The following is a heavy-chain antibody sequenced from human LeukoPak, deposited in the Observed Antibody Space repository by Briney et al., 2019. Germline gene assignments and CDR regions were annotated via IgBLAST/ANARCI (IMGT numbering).Heavy chain of an antibody. CDR1: GFTFSSYS. CDR3: ARVRSSWFSFDY. CDR2: ISTTSSYI. J-gene: IGHJ4*02. D-gene: IGHD6-13*01. V-gene: IGHV3-21*01. Sequence: PGGSLRLSCAASGFTFSSYSMNWVRQAPGKGLEWVSSISTTSSYIYHADSVKGRFTISRDNAKNSLYLQMNSLRAEDTAVYYCARVRSSWFSFDYWGQGTLVTVSS.